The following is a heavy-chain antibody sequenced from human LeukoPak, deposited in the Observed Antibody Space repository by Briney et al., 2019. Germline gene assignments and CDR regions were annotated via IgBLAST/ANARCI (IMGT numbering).Heavy chain of an antibody. CDR3: ARGGYGDPYYFDY. J-gene: IGHJ4*02. CDR2: IYSGGST. CDR1: GFTVSSNY. V-gene: IGHV3-53*01. D-gene: IGHD4-17*01. Sequence: PGGSLRLSCAASGFTVSSNYMSWVRQAPGKGLEWVSVIYSGGSTYYADSVKGRFTISRDNSKNTLYLQMNSLRAEDTAVYHCARGGYGDPYYFDYWGQGTLVTVSS.